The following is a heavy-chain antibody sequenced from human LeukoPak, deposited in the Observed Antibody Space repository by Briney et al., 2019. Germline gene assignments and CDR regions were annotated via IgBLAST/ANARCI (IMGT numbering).Heavy chain of an antibody. CDR3: AKDLRYYYGSGSSSLDY. V-gene: IGHV3-23*01. D-gene: IGHD3-10*01. CDR1: GFTFSSYA. Sequence: GGSLRLSCAASGFTFSSYAMSWVRQAPGKGLEWVSAISGSGGSTYYADSVKGRFTISRDNSKNTLYLQMNSLRAEDTAVYYCAKDLRYYYGSGSSSLDYWGQGTLVTVSS. CDR2: ISGSGGST. J-gene: IGHJ4*02.